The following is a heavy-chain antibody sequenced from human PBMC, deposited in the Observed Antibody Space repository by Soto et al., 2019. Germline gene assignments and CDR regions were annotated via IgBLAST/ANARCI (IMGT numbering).Heavy chain of an antibody. CDR2: INPGGGST. J-gene: IGHJ4*02. CDR3: ARAGCGGEWSRDS. Sequence: ASVKLTCKESGYTFDSRYIQWPQQAPGQGPEWMGIINPGGGSTTYAQKFQGRVTMTRDTSTSTVYMELSSLRSEDTVVYYCARAGCGGEWSRDSWGQGTLVTSPQ. CDR1: GYTFDSRY. V-gene: IGHV1-46*02. D-gene: IGHD2-21*01.